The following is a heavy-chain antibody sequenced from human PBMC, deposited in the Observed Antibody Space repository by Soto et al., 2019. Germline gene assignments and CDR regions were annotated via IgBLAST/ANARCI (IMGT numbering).Heavy chain of an antibody. Sequence: SETLSLTCVVSGYSISRGYYWGWIRQPPGKGLEWIGSFHHTGNTYYNPSLKSRVTLPVDTSKNQFSLKLSSVTAADTAVYYCALHTFYFGHSPQYNNWFDPWGHGTLVTVSS. CDR1: GYSISRGYY. V-gene: IGHV4-38-2*01. D-gene: IGHD3-10*01. CDR3: ALHTFYFGHSPQYNNWFDP. J-gene: IGHJ5*02. CDR2: FHHTGNT.